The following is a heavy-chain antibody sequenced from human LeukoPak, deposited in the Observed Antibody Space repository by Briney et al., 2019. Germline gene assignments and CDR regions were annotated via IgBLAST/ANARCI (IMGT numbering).Heavy chain of an antibody. J-gene: IGHJ4*02. V-gene: IGHV4-38-2*02. CDR2: VFQSGTT. Sequence: SETLSLTCTVSGYSISSGYYWGWVRQPPGKGLEWIGGVFQSGTTYYNPALQSRVTISIDKSKNQFSLKLTSVTAADTAVYYCARQPYSGDNSCFDFWGQGTLVTVSS. CDR1: GYSISSGYY. D-gene: IGHD5-12*01. CDR3: ARQPYSGDNSCFDF.